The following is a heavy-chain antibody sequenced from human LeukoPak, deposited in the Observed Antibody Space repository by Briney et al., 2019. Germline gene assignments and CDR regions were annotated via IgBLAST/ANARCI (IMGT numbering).Heavy chain of an antibody. V-gene: IGHV4-59*01. CDR3: ARRAGLGGLYFDY. J-gene: IGHJ4*02. CDR2: IYYSGST. D-gene: IGHD3-10*01. CDR1: GGSISSYY. Sequence: SETLSLTCTVSGGSISSYYWSWIRQPPGKGLEWIGYIYYSGSTNYNPSLKSRVTISVDTSKNQFSLKLSSVTAADTAVYYCARRAGLGGLYFDYWGQGTLVTVSS.